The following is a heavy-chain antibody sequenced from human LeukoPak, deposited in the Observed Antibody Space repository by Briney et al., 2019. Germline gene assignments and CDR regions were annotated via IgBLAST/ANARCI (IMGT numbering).Heavy chain of an antibody. Sequence: GESLKISCKGSGYSFTSYWINWVRQMPGKGLVWMGRIDPSDSYTNYSPSFQGHVTISADKSISTAYLQWCSLKASDTAIYYCARAGMDIVIVPAAMQAYYYGMDVWGKGTTVTVSS. CDR3: ARAGMDIVIVPAAMQAYYYGMDV. CDR1: GYSFTSYW. D-gene: IGHD2-2*03. V-gene: IGHV5-10-1*01. J-gene: IGHJ6*04. CDR2: IDPSDSYT.